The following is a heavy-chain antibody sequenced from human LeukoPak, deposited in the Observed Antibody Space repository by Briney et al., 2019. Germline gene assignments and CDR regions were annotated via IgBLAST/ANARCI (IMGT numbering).Heavy chain of an antibody. D-gene: IGHD3-22*01. CDR3: ARHGDSSGYYYVA. CDR2: IYYSGST. CDR1: GGSISSYY. J-gene: IGHJ5*02. Sequence: KPSETLSLTCTVSGGSISSYYWSWIRQPPGKGLEWIGYIYYSGSTNYNPSLKSRVTISVDKSKNQFSLKLSSVTAADTAVYYCARHGDSSGYYYVAWGQGTLVTVSS. V-gene: IGHV4-59*08.